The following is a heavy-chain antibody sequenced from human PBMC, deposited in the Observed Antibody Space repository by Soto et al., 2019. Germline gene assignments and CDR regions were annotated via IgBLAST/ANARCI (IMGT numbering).Heavy chain of an antibody. J-gene: IGHJ4*02. Sequence: EVQLVESGGGLVQPGRSLRLSCAASGFTFDDYAMHWVRQAPGKGLEWVSGISWNSGSIGYADSVKGRFTISRDNAKNSLYLQMNSLRAEDTALYYCAKDASTDYYGDYHFDYWGQGTLVTVSS. CDR2: ISWNSGSI. CDR3: AKDASTDYYGDYHFDY. D-gene: IGHD4-17*01. V-gene: IGHV3-9*01. CDR1: GFTFDDYA.